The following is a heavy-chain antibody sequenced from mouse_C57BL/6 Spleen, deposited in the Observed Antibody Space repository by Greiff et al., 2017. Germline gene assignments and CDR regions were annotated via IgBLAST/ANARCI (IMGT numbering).Heavy chain of an antibody. CDR1: GYTFTDYN. V-gene: IGHV1-18*01. D-gene: IGHD1-1*01. Sequence: VQLQQSGPELVKPGASVKIPCKASGYTFTDYNMDWVKQSHGKSLEWIGDINPNNGGTIYNQKFKGKATLTVDKSSSTAYMERRSLTSDDTAVYYCARRESSSSSYYFDYLGQGTTLTVSS. J-gene: IGHJ2*01. CDR3: ARRESSSSSYYFDY. CDR2: INPNNGGT.